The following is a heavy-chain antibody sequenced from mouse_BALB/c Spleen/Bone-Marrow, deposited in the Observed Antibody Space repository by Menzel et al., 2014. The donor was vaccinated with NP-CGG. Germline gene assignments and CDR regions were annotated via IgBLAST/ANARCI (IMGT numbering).Heavy chain of an antibody. V-gene: IGHV1-14*01. CDR2: INPYNDGT. J-gene: IGHJ2*01. D-gene: IGHD1-2*01. CDR1: GYTFTSYV. Sequence: EVQLVESGPELVKPGASVKMSCKASGYTFTSYVMHWVKQKPGQGLEWIGYINPYNDGTKYNEKFKGKATLTSDKSSSTAYMELSSLASEDSAVYYCARHYGYPDYWGQGTTLTVSS. CDR3: ARHYGYPDY.